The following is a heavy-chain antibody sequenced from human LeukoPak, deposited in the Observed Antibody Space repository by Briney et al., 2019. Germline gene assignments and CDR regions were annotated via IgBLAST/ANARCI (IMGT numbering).Heavy chain of an antibody. CDR2: IIPIFDTA. V-gene: IGHV1-69*05. CDR1: GGTFSSYA. CDR3: AREMGSSRKVYYFDY. Sequence: GASVKVSCKASGGTFSSYAISWVRQAPGQGLEWMGRIIPIFDTANYAQKFQGRVTITTDESTSTAYMELSSLRSEDTAVYYCAREMGSSRKVYYFDYWGQGTLVTVSS. D-gene: IGHD1-26*01. J-gene: IGHJ4*02.